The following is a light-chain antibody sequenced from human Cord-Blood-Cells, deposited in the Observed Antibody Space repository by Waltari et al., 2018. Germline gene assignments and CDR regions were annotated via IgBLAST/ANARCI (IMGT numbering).Light chain of an antibody. Sequence: EIVLTQSPATLSLSPWERATLSYRASQSVSSYLAWYQQKPGQAPRLLIYDASNRATGIPARFSGSGSGTDFTLTISSLEPEDFAVYYCQQRSNWPWTFGQGTKVEIK. CDR2: DAS. CDR1: QSVSSY. CDR3: QQRSNWPWT. J-gene: IGKJ1*01. V-gene: IGKV3-11*01.